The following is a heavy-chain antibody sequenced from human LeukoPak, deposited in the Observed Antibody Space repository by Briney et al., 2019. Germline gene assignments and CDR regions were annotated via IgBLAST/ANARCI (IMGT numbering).Heavy chain of an antibody. Sequence: GGSLRLSCAASGFTFSSYWMSWVRQAPGKGLEWVANIKQDGSEKYYVDSVKGRFTIPRDNAKNSLYLQMNSLRAEDTAVYYCAKVRERITMVRGVIWDFDYWGQGTLVTVSS. D-gene: IGHD3-10*01. V-gene: IGHV3-7*01. CDR2: IKQDGSEK. CDR3: AKVRERITMVRGVIWDFDY. J-gene: IGHJ4*02. CDR1: GFTFSSYW.